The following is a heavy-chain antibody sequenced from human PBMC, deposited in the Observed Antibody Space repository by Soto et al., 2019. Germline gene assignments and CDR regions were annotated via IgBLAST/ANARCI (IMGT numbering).Heavy chain of an antibody. Sequence: VQLVQSGAEVKKPGASVKVSCKASGYTFSSYGITWVRQXXGQGLEWMGWISVYNGNTNYTQKLQGRVTMTTDTXXXXXXXXXXXXXXXXXXXXXXXXXXXXXXXXXXXLDVXGQGTTVTVSS. CDR3: XXXXXXXXXXXXXLDV. J-gene: IGHJ6*02. CDR2: ISVYNGNT. CDR1: GYTFSSYG. V-gene: IGHV1-18*01.